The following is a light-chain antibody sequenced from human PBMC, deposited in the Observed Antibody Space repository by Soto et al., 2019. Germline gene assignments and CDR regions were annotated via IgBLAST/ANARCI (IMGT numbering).Light chain of an antibody. CDR2: GAS. CDR3: QHYNDWPPEYT. CDR1: QSVSRN. Sequence: EIVMTQSPATLSVSPGERATLSCRASQSVSRNLAWYQQKPGQAPRPLIYGASTRATGIPARFSGSGSGTEFTLTISSLQYEDFAVYYCQHYNDWPPEYTFGQGTKLEIK. V-gene: IGKV3-15*01. J-gene: IGKJ2*01.